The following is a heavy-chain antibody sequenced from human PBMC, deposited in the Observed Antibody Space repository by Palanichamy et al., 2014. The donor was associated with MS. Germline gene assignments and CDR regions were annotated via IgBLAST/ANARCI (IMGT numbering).Heavy chain of an antibody. V-gene: IGHV3-23*01. CDR1: GFTFSNYA. CDR2: ISASGGST. Sequence: EVQLLASGGGLVQPGGSLRVSCAASGFTFSNYAMNWVRQAPGKGLEWVSVISASGGSTYYADSLRGRFTVSRDNSKNALYLQMSSLRTEDMAVYYCAKVVVTTTRYFDYWGQGTLVTVSS. D-gene: IGHD5-12*01. J-gene: IGHJ4*02. CDR3: AKVVVTTTRYFDY.